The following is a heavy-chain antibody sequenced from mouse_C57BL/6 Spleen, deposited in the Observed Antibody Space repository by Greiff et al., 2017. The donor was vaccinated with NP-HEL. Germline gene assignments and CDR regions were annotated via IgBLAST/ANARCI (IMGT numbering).Heavy chain of an antibody. V-gene: IGHV3-6*01. CDR1: GYSITSGYY. CDR3: ARGMYDYDGRVFAY. Sequence: EVKLQESGPGLVKPSQSLSLTCSVTGYSITSGYYWNWIRQFPGNKLEWMGYISYDGSNNYIPSLKNRISITRDTSKNQFFLKWKSVTTEDTATYYCARGMYDYDGRVFAYWGQGTLVTVSA. CDR2: ISYDGSN. D-gene: IGHD2-4*01. J-gene: IGHJ3*01.